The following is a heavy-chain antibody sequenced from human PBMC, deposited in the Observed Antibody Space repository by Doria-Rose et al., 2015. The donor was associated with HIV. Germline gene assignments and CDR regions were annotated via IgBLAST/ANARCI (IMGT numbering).Heavy chain of an antibody. CDR3: ARIKSSRWYHKYYFDF. CDR1: GVSLSSPGMG. V-gene: IGHV2-26*01. D-gene: IGHD6-13*01. Sequence: VTLKESGPVLVKPTETLTLTCTVSGVSLSSPGMGVSWIRQPPGKALEWLANIFSDDKRSYTTSLKSRLTISRGTSKRQVVLTMTDMGPVDTATYYCARIKSSRWYHKYYFDFWGQGTLVIVSA. J-gene: IGHJ4*02. CDR2: IFSDDKR.